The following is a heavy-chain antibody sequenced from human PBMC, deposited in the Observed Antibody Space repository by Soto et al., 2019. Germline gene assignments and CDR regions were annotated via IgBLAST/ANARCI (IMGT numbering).Heavy chain of an antibody. J-gene: IGHJ3*01. CDR3: ARSPVGDAFNV. CDR1: GFTFSSYS. V-gene: IGHV3-21*01. Sequence: EVQLVESGGGLVKPGGSLRLSCAASGFTFSSYSMNWVRQAPGKGLEWVSAISSGSDYIFYPDSVKGRFTVSRDNAKNSRFLQLNSMTAEETAVYYCARSPVGDAFNVGGQGTVVTVSS. CDR2: ISSGSDYI.